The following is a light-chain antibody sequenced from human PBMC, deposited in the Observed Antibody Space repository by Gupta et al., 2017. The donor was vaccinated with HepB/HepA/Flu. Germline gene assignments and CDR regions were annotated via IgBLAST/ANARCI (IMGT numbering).Light chain of an antibody. CDR2: QDI. CDR3: QAWDSSTYVV. CDR1: KLGDKY. J-gene: IGLJ2*01. Sequence: SYELTQPPSVSVSPGQTASITCSGDKLGDKYVCWYQQKPGQSPVLVIYQDIKRPSGIPERFSGSNSGNTATLTISGTQAMDEADYYCQAWDSSTYVVFGGGTKLTVL. V-gene: IGLV3-1*01.